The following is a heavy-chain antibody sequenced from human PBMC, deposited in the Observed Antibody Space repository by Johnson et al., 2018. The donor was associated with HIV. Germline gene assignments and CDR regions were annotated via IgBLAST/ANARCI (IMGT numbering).Heavy chain of an antibody. CDR2: IKEDGTEK. Sequence: VQLVESGGGLVEPGGSLRLSCIASGFIFGSCWMTWVRQAPGERLEWVANIKEDGTEKYYVDSVKGRFTLSRDNAKNTLYLQMNSLRPEDTAVYYCANPRAFDIWGQGTMVTVSS. V-gene: IGHV3-7*02. CDR3: ANPRAFDI. CDR1: GFIFGSCW. J-gene: IGHJ3*02.